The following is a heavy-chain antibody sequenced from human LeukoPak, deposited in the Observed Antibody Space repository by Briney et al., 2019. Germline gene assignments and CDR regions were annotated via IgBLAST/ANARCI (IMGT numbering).Heavy chain of an antibody. CDR2: IYYSGST. J-gene: IGHJ4*02. D-gene: IGHD3-3*01. CDR3: ARATPGFNYDFWSGYYTYFDY. CDR1: GASISDYY. Sequence: SETLSLTCTVSGASISDYYWSWIRQPPGKGLEWIGYIYYSGSTNYNPSLKSRVTISVDTSKNQFSLKLSSVTAADTAVYYCARATPGFNYDFWSGYYTYFDYWGQGTLVAVSS. V-gene: IGHV4-59*01.